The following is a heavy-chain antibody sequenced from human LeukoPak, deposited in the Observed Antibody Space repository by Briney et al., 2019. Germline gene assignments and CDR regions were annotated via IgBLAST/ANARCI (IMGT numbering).Heavy chain of an antibody. CDR3: AKDTSEDYDSTYYFDY. CDR2: ISWNSGSI. CDR1: GFTFDGYA. V-gene: IGHV3-9*01. Sequence: GGSLRLSCAASGFTFDGYAMHWVRQAPGKGLEWVSGISWNSGSIGYADSVKGRFTISRDNAKNSLYLQMNSLRAEDTALYYCAKDTSEDYDSTYYFDYWGQGTLVTVSS. D-gene: IGHD3-22*01. J-gene: IGHJ4*02.